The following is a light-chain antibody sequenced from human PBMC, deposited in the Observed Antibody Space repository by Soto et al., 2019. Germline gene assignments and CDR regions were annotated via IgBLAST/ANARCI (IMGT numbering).Light chain of an antibody. CDR3: QQYGDSQT. V-gene: IGKV3-20*01. CDR1: QRISSSN. J-gene: IGKJ1*01. CDR2: STS. Sequence: EIVLTQSPGTLSLSPGERATLSCRASQRISSSNFAWYQQKPGRPPRLLIYSTSNRAAGIPDRFSGSGSWTDFTLTISRLEPEDFAVYYCQQYGDSQTFGQGTKVDIK.